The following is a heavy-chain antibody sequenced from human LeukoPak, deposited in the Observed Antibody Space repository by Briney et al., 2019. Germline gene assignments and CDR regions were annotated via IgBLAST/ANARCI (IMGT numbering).Heavy chain of an antibody. CDR1: GGSISSSSYY. J-gene: IGHJ3*02. CDR3: ARDGGVVVPDAPAVFDI. Sequence: SETLSLTCTVSGGSISSSSYYWGWIRQPPGKGLEWIGSIYYSGSTYYNPSLKSRVTISVDTSKNQFSLKLSSVTAADTAVYYCARDGGVVVPDAPAVFDIWGQGTVVTVSS. V-gene: IGHV4-39*02. D-gene: IGHD2-2*01. CDR2: IYYSGST.